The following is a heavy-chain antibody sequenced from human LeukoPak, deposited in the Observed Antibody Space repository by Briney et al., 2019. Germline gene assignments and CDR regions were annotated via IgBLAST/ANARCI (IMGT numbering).Heavy chain of an antibody. CDR3: ARGGDFWSGYGYYYYGMDV. Sequence: PSETLSLTCTVSGFSISSYYWSWIRQPPGKGLEWIGYIYYSGSTDYNPSLKSRVTISVDTSKNQFSLKLSSVTAADTAVYYCARGGDFWSGYGYYYYGMDVWGQGTTVTVSS. V-gene: IGHV4-59*01. CDR1: GFSISSYY. D-gene: IGHD3-3*01. CDR2: IYYSGST. J-gene: IGHJ6*02.